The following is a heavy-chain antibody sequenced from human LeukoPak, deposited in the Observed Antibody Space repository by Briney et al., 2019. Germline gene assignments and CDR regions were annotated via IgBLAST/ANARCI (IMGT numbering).Heavy chain of an antibody. V-gene: IGHV3-30-3*01. CDR1: GFTFSSYA. CDR3: ARDAAAIRTVYSAFDI. CDR2: ISYDGSNK. Sequence: GRSLRLSCAASGFTFSSYAMHWVRQAPGKGLEWVAVISYDGSNKYYADSVKGRFTISRDNSKNTLYLQMNSLRAEDTAVYYCARDAAAIRTVYSAFDIWGQGTMVTVSS. J-gene: IGHJ3*02. D-gene: IGHD2-21*02.